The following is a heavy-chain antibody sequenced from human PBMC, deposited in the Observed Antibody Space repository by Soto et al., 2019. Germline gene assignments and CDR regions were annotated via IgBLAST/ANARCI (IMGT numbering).Heavy chain of an antibody. CDR1: GGSVYRNPYF. CDR2: MHFMGTT. CDR3: VRHESNNLNCFDP. J-gene: IGHJ5*02. D-gene: IGHD1-20*01. V-gene: IGHV4-39*01. Sequence: SETLSLTCSVSGGSVYRNPYFWGWNRQSPGKGLEWIASMHFMGTTHYNPSLKSRVTISVDTSKNQFSLNLKSVTAADTAVYYCVRHESNNLNCFDPWGQGTLVTLSS.